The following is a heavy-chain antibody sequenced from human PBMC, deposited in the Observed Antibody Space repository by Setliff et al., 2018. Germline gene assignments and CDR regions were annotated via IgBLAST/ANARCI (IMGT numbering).Heavy chain of an antibody. CDR1: GFAFSYHS. D-gene: IGHD6-13*01. CDR2: ISSGSANI. CDR3: ARDSYTSPDY. V-gene: IGHV3-48*01. J-gene: IGHJ4*02. Sequence: GGSLRLSCAASGFAFSYHSMNWVRQAPGKGLEWISHISSGSANIYYADSVKGRFTISRDNAQNSLYLQMNSLGAEDTAVYYCARDSYTSPDYWGQGTLVTVSS.